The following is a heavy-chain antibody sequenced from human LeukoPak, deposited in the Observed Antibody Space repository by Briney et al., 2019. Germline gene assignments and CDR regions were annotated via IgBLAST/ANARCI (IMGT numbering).Heavy chain of an antibody. D-gene: IGHD6-19*01. CDR1: GGSISSYY. V-gene: IGHV4-59*01. CDR2: IYYSGST. Sequence: PSETLSLTCTVSGGSISSYYWSWIRQPPGKGLEWIGYIYYSGSTNYNPSLKSRVTISVDTSKNQFPLKLSSVTAADTAVYYCARGGYSSGWPPGPQDYWGQGTLVTVSS. J-gene: IGHJ4*02. CDR3: ARGGYSSGWPPGPQDY.